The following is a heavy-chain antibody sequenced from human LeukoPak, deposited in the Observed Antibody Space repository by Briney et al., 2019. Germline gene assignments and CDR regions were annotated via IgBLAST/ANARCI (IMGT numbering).Heavy chain of an antibody. V-gene: IGHV3-48*01. J-gene: IGHJ4*02. Sequence: GGSLRLSCAASGFTSSSYSMNWVRQAPGKGLEWVSYISSSSSTIYYADSVKGRFTISRDNAKNSLYLQMNSLRAEDTAVYYCARDLGGSYRHYWGQGTLVTVSS. CDR3: ARDLGGSYRHY. CDR2: ISSSSSTI. CDR1: GFTSSSYS. D-gene: IGHD1-26*01.